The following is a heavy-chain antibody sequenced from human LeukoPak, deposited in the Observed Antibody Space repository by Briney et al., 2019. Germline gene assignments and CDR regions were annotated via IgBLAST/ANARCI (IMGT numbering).Heavy chain of an antibody. CDR1: GFTFSSYW. CDR3: ARGTPFWSGSYFDY. J-gene: IGHJ4*02. CDR2: INSDGSST. V-gene: IGHV3-74*01. D-gene: IGHD3-3*01. Sequence: PGGSLRLSCAAPGFTFSSYWMHWVRQAPGKGLVWVSRINSDGSSTSYADSVKGRFTISRDNAKNTLYLQMNSLRAEDTAVYYCARGTPFWSGSYFDYWGQGTLVTVSS.